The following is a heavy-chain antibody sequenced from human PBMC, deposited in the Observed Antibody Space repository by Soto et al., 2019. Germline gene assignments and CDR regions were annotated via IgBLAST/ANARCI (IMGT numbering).Heavy chain of an antibody. J-gene: IGHJ4*02. V-gene: IGHV4-34*01. Sequence: SETLSLTCAVYAGPLSDYHLTWIRQPPGKGLEWIGEINHSGTTNSKPSLKSRLTISVDRSKNQVSLKMNSVTAADTAVYYCARPRIGAIFELWGQGVLVTVSS. D-gene: IGHD3-16*01. CDR1: AGPLSDYH. CDR2: INHSGTT. CDR3: ARPRIGAIFEL.